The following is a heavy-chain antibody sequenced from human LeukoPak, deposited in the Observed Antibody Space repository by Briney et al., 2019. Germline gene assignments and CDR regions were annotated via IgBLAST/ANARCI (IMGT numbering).Heavy chain of an antibody. J-gene: IGHJ4*02. CDR1: GYTFTSYG. CDR3: ARFRGSGYVDY. CDR2: ISAYNGNT. Sequence: ASVKVSCKASGYTFTSYGISWVRQAPGQGLEWMGWISAYNGNTNYAQKLQGRVTMTTDTSTSTAYMELSSLRSEDTAVYYRARFRGSGYVDYWGQGTLVTVSS. D-gene: IGHD3-3*01. V-gene: IGHV1-18*01.